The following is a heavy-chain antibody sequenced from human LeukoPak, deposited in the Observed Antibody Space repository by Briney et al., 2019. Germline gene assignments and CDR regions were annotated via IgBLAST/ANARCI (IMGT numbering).Heavy chain of an antibody. V-gene: IGHV3-66*01. CDR3: ARGEYRYDILTGYYPPGY. Sequence: PGGSLRLSCAASGFAVSANYMTWVRQAPGKGLEGVSVLYTDGNAFYADSVKGRFIVSRDNSRNTLYLQLNSLRAEDTAVYYCARGEYRYDILTGYYPPGYWGHGTLVTVSS. D-gene: IGHD3-9*01. CDR2: LYTDGNA. CDR1: GFAVSANY. J-gene: IGHJ4*01.